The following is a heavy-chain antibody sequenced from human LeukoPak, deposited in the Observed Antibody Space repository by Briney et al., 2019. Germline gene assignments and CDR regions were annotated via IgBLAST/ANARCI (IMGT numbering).Heavy chain of an antibody. CDR1: GGTFSSYA. V-gene: IGHV1-69*13. J-gene: IGHJ6*02. Sequence: ASVKVSCKASGGTFSSYAISWVRQAPGQGLEWIGGIIPIFGTANYAQKFQGRVTITADESTSTAYMELSSLRSEDTAVYYCATPLTYSGYDLDGYGMDVWGQGTTVTVSS. D-gene: IGHD5-12*01. CDR2: IIPIFGTA. CDR3: ATPLTYSGYDLDGYGMDV.